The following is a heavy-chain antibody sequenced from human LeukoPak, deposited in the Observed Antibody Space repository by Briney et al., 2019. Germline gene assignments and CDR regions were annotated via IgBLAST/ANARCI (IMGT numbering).Heavy chain of an antibody. CDR3: ARDLAHITMVRGVISNY. V-gene: IGHV1-2*02. Sequence: GASVKVSCKASGYTFTGYYMHWVRQAPGQGLEWMGWINPNSGGTNYAQKFQGRVTMTRDTSISTAYMELSRLRSDDTAVYYCARDLAHITMVRGVISNYWGQGTLVTVSS. CDR1: GYTFTGYY. CDR2: INPNSGGT. D-gene: IGHD3-10*01. J-gene: IGHJ4*02.